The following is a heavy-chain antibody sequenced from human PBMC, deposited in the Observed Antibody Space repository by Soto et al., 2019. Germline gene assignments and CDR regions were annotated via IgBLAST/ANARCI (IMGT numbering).Heavy chain of an antibody. J-gene: IGHJ3*02. CDR1: GFTFSSYS. Sequence: GGSLRLSCAASGFTFSSYSMNWVRQAPGKGLEWVSYISSSSSTISYADSVKGRFTISRDNAKNSLYLQMNSLSDEDAAVYYCARDNAAAGDGDAFDIWGQGTMVAVS. CDR3: ARDNAAAGDGDAFDI. V-gene: IGHV3-48*02. CDR2: ISSSSSTI. D-gene: IGHD6-13*01.